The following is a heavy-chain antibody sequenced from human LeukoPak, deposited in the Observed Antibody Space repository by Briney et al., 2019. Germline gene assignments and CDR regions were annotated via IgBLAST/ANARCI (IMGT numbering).Heavy chain of an antibody. CDR1: GFTFSSYG. CDR3: ARLVEMATIGWNWFDP. D-gene: IGHD5-24*01. V-gene: IGHV3-30*02. J-gene: IGHJ5*02. Sequence: EPGGSLRLSCAASGFTFSSYGMHWVRQAPGKGLEWVAFIRYDGSNKYYADSVKGRFTISRDNSKNTLYLQMNSLRAEDTAVYYCARLVEMATIGWNWFDPWGQGTLVTVSS. CDR2: IRYDGSNK.